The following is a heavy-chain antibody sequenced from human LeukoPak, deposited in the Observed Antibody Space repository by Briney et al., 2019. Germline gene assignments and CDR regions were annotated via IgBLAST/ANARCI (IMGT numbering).Heavy chain of an antibody. CDR1: SGSISSSGYY. V-gene: IGHV4-39*01. CDR3: ARSRNYYDSSGSYFLYCYYMDV. J-gene: IGHJ6*03. Sequence: SETLSLTCTVSSGSISSSGYYWGWIRQPPGKGLEWAGGIYYSGDTYYNPSLETRVSMSVDTSKNQFSLKLSSVTAADTAVYYCARSRNYYDSSGSYFLYCYYMDVWGKGTTVTVSS. D-gene: IGHD3-22*01. CDR2: IYYSGDT.